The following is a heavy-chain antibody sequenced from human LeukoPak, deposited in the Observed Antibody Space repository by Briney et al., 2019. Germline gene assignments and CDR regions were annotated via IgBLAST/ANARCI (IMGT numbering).Heavy chain of an antibody. CDR2: INHSGST. Sequence: SETLSLTCAVYGGSFSGYYWSWIRQPPGKGLEWIGEINHSGSTNYNPSLKSRVTISVDTSKNRFSLKLSSVTAADTAVYYCARGVLRFLEWLLTAPSSNWFDPWGQGTLVTVSS. V-gene: IGHV4-34*01. CDR1: GGSFSGYY. D-gene: IGHD3-3*01. J-gene: IGHJ5*02. CDR3: ARGVLRFLEWLLTAPSSNWFDP.